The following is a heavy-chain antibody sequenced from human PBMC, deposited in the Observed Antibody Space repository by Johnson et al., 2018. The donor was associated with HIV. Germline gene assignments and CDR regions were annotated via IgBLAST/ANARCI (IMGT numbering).Heavy chain of an antibody. V-gene: IGHV3-9*01. Sequence: VQLVESGGGLVQPGRSLRLSCAASGFTFDDYAMHWVRQAPGKGLEWVSGISWNSGSIDYADSVKARFTISRDNAKNSLYLQMNSLTADDTAIYYCARDATPWGGDYVGYAFDLWGQGQWSPSLQ. CDR2: ISWNSGSI. CDR3: ARDATPWGGDYVGYAFDL. J-gene: IGHJ3*01. D-gene: IGHD4-17*01. CDR1: GFTFDDYA.